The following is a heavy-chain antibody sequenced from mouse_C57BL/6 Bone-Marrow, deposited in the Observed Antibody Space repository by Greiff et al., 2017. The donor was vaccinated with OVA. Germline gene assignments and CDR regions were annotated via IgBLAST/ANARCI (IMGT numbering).Heavy chain of an antibody. V-gene: IGHV1-69*01. CDR2: IDPSDSYT. J-gene: IGHJ2*01. CDR1: GYTFTSYW. CDR3: ARSNY. Sequence: QVQLQQPGAELVMPGASVKLSCKASGYTFTSYWMHWVKQRPGQGLEWIGEIDPSDSYTNYNQKFKDKSTLTVDKASSTAYMQLSSLKSEDSAVYYCARSNYWGQGTTLTVSS.